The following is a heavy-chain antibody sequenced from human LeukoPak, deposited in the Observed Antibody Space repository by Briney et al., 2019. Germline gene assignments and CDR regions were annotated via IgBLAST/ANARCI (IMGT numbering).Heavy chain of an antibody. CDR1: GFTFSSYG. D-gene: IGHD5-12*01. CDR3: ARTPSGYGRDYFDY. V-gene: IGHV3-30*03. CDR2: ISYDGSNK. J-gene: IGHJ4*02. Sequence: PGRSLRLSCAASGFTFSSYGMHWVRQAPGKGLEWVAVISYDGSNKYYADSVKGRFTISRDNSKNTLYLQMNSLRAEDTAVYYCARTPSGYGRDYFDYWGQGTLVTVSS.